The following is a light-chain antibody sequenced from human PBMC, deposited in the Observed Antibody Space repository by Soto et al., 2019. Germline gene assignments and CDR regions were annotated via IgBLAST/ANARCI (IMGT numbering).Light chain of an antibody. Sequence: ETVMTQSPATLSVSPGERATLSCRASQSVDSYLAWYQQKPGQAPRLLIYGASSRATGIPDRFSGSGSGTDFTLTINRPEPEDFAVYYCQQYAKSPRTFGQGTKVDIK. V-gene: IGKV3-20*01. CDR2: GAS. CDR1: QSVDSY. J-gene: IGKJ1*01. CDR3: QQYAKSPRT.